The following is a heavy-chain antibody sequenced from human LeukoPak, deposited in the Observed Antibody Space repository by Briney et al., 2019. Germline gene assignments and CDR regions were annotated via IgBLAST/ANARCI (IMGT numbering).Heavy chain of an antibody. J-gene: IGHJ4*02. CDR2: MNPNSGNT. V-gene: IGHV1-8*01. Sequence: ASVKVSCKASGYTFTSYDINWVRQATGQGLEWMGWMNPNSGNTGYAQKLQGRVTMTRNTSISTAYMELSSLRSEDTAVYYCARGGYSGYPARIDYWGQGTLVTVSS. CDR1: GYTFTSYD. CDR3: ARGGYSGYPARIDY. D-gene: IGHD5-12*01.